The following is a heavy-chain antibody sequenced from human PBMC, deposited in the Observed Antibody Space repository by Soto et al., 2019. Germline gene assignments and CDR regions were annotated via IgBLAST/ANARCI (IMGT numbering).Heavy chain of an antibody. D-gene: IGHD3-10*01. J-gene: IGHJ4*02. Sequence: QVQLVESGGGVVQPGRSLRLSCAASGFTFSSYGMHWVRQAPGKGLEWVAVIWYDGSKKYYADSVKGRFTITRDNSKNTLYLPRNSLRAEDTAVYDCARDTITMVRGVMEYWGQGTLVTVSS. V-gene: IGHV3-33*01. CDR3: ARDTITMVRGVMEY. CDR1: GFTFSSYG. CDR2: IWYDGSKK.